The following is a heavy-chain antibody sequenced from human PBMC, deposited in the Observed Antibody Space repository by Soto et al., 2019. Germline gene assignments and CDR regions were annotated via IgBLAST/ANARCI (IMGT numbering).Heavy chain of an antibody. Sequence: GGSLRLCCAASGFTFSSYWMSWVRQAPGKGPEWVANVREDEREKYYVDSVRGRFTISRDNAKNSLYLQMNSLRVEDTVVYYCVRDGYRGYDWAFDIWGRGTMVTVSS. CDR2: VREDEREK. V-gene: IGHV3-7*01. D-gene: IGHD5-12*01. CDR1: GFTFSSYW. J-gene: IGHJ3*02. CDR3: VRDGYRGYDWAFDI.